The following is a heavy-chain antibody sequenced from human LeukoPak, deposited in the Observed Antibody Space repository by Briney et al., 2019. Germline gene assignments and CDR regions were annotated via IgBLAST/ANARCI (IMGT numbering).Heavy chain of an antibody. CDR3: ARDHGSLGWFDP. D-gene: IGHD2-15*01. V-gene: IGHV4-59*01. J-gene: IGHJ5*02. CDR1: GGSISSYY. CDR2: IYYSGST. Sequence: PSETLSFTCTVSGGSISSYYWSWIRQPPGKGLEWIGYIYYSGSTNYNPSLKSRVTISVDTSKNQFSLKLSSVTAADTAVYYCARDHGSLGWFDPWGQGTLVTVSS.